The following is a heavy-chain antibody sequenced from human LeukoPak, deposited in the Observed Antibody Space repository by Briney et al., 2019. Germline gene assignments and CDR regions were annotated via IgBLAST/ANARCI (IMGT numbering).Heavy chain of an antibody. Sequence: GGSLRLSCGASGFTFSDYYMSWIRQTPGKGLEWLAYISTSASSIDYADSVKGRFTVSRDNGKNSLFLQLNSLRAEDTAVYYCARSMRSSSTSCYYYFDYWGQGALVT. CDR1: GFTFSDYY. CDR2: ISTSASSI. CDR3: ARSMRSSSTSCYYYFDY. V-gene: IGHV3-11*04. D-gene: IGHD2-2*01. J-gene: IGHJ4*02.